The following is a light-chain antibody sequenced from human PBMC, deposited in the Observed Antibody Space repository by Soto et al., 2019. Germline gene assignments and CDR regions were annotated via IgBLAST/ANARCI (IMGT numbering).Light chain of an antibody. J-gene: IGKJ4*01. V-gene: IGKV1-12*01. Sequence: DIQMTQSPSSVSASVGDRVSITCRASQGISSWLAWYQQKPGRAPKLLIYTGSSLQSGVPSRFSSTGSGTDFTLTISILQPEDVATYYCQQSNSLPLTFGGGTKVEIK. CDR1: QGISSW. CDR2: TGS. CDR3: QQSNSLPLT.